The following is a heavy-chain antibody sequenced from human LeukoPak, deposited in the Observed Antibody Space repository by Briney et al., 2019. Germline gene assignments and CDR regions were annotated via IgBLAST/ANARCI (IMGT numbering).Heavy chain of an antibody. CDR3: TRDSYDERRYYGVDV. CDR2: INRDGTST. V-gene: IGHV3-74*01. J-gene: IGHJ6*01. CDR1: GFAVSSNY. D-gene: IGHD3-3*01. Sequence: GGSLRLSCAASGFAVSSNYMSWVRQAPGKGLVWVSRINRDGTSTDYADSVKGRFTISRDNAKNTLYLQMNSLRVEDTAVYYCTRDSYDERRYYGVDVWGLGTTVTVSS.